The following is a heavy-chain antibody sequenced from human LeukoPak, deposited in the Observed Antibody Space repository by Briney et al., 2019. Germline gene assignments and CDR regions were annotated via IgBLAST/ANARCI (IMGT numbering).Heavy chain of an antibody. CDR3: ARDLNEIGNGAFDI. Sequence: ASVKVSCKASGYTVTRYGISWVRQAPGQGLEWMGWISAYNGNTNYAQKLQGRVTMTTDTSTSTAYMELRSLRSDDTAVYYCARDLNEIGNGAFDIWGQGTMVTVSS. V-gene: IGHV1-18*01. CDR2: ISAYNGNT. CDR1: GYTVTRYG. D-gene: IGHD2/OR15-2a*01. J-gene: IGHJ3*02.